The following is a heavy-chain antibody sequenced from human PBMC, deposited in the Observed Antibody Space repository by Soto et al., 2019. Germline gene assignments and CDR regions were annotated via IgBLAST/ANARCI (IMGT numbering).Heavy chain of an antibody. D-gene: IGHD6-19*01. CDR3: AKIRSGWNYWYFDL. CDR1: EFTFSSYG. V-gene: IGHV3-30*18. CDR2: ISYDGSNK. J-gene: IGHJ2*01. Sequence: QVQLVESGGGMVQPGRSLRLSCAASEFTFSSYGMHWVRQAPGKGPEWVAAISYDGSNKDYADSVKGRFTISRDNSKNTLYLQMNSLRAEDTAVYYCAKIRSGWNYWYFDLWGRGTLVTVSS.